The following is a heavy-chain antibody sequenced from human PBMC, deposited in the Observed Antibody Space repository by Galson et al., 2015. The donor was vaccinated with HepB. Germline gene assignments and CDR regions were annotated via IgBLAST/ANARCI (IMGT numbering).Heavy chain of an antibody. D-gene: IGHD6-6*01. CDR2: ISSSSSYT. CDR3: ARSIEAYYGMDV. J-gene: IGHJ6*02. Sequence: SLRLSCAASGFTFSDYYMCWIRQAPGKGLEWVSYISSSSSYTNYADSVKGRFTISIDNAKNSLYLQMNSLRAEDTAVYYCARSIEAYYGMDVWGQATTVTVSS. V-gene: IGHV3-11*03. CDR1: GFTFSDYY.